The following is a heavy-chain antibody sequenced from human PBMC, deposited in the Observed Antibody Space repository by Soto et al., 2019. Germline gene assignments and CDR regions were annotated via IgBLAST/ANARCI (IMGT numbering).Heavy chain of an antibody. CDR3: GRLSSGWHSGFDY. V-gene: IGHV5-10-1*01. CDR2: IDPTDSYT. Sequence: GESLKISCKGSGYSFTSYWITWVRQMPGKGLEWMGKIDPTDSYTNYSPSFQGHVTVSVDKSISTAYLQWSSLEASDTATYYCGRLSSGWHSGFDYWGQGTQVTVSS. CDR1: GYSFTSYW. D-gene: IGHD6-19*01. J-gene: IGHJ4*02.